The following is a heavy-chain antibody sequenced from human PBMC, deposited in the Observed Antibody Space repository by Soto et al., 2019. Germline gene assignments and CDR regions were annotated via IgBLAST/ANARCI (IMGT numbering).Heavy chain of an antibody. Sequence: GGSLRLSCAASGFTFSSYAMSWVRQAPGKGLEWVSAISGSGGSTYYADSVKGRFTISRDNSKNTLYLQMNSLRAEDKAVYYCAKDVDRGGLYYFDYWGQGTLVTVSS. V-gene: IGHV3-23*01. CDR3: AKDVDRGGLYYFDY. J-gene: IGHJ4*02. CDR1: GFTFSSYA. CDR2: ISGSGGST. D-gene: IGHD2-21*01.